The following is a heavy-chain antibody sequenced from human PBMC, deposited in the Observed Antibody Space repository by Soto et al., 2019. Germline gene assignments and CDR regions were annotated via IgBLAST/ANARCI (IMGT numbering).Heavy chain of an antibody. CDR1: GFTFSNAW. J-gene: IGHJ6*02. V-gene: IGHV3-15*07. Sequence: EVQLVESGGGLVKPGGSLRLSCAASGFTFSNAWMNWVRLAPGKGLEWVGRIKSKTDGGTTDYAAPVKGRFTISRDDSKNTLYLQMYSLKTEDTAVDYCIAPGRIVVVRMDVWGQGTTVTFSS. D-gene: IGHD3-22*01. CDR3: IAPGRIVVVRMDV. CDR2: IKSKTDGGTT.